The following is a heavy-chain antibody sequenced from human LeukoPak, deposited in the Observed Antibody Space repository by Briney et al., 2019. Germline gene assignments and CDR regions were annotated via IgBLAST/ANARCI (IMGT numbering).Heavy chain of an antibody. Sequence: GGSLRLSCAASGFTVSSTYMSWVRQAPGKGLEWVSSISSSSNYIYYADSVKGRFTISRDNAKNSLYLQMNSLRAEDTAVYYCARDPSSGWYLKGWFDPWGQGTLVTVSS. CDR1: GFTVSSTY. CDR2: ISSSSNYI. CDR3: ARDPSSGWYLKGWFDP. D-gene: IGHD6-19*01. J-gene: IGHJ5*02. V-gene: IGHV3-21*01.